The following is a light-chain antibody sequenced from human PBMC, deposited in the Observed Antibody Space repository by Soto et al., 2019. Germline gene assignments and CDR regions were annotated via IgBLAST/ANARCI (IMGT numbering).Light chain of an antibody. CDR2: EVS. J-gene: IGLJ1*01. V-gene: IGLV2-8*01. CDR1: SSDIGVYNY. CDR3: SSYAGSNNLYV. Sequence: QSALTQPPSASGSPGQSVTISCTGTSSDIGVYNYVSWYQQHPGRAPKLMIYEVSKRPLGVPDRFSGSKSGNTASLTVSGLQAEDEADYYCSSYAGSNNLYVFGTGTKVTVL.